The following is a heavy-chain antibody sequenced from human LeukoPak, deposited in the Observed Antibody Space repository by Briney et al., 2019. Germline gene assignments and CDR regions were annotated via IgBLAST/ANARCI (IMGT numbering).Heavy chain of an antibody. J-gene: IGHJ4*02. CDR1: GYTFTSYD. Sequence: GASVKVSCKASGYTFTSYDFNWVRQATGQRPEWMGWMSPNSGGTNYAQKFQGWVTMTRDTSISTAYMELSRLRSDDTAVYYCARVGDSSGYPFDYWGQGTLVTVSS. CDR2: MSPNSGGT. CDR3: ARVGDSSGYPFDY. D-gene: IGHD3-22*01. V-gene: IGHV1-2*04.